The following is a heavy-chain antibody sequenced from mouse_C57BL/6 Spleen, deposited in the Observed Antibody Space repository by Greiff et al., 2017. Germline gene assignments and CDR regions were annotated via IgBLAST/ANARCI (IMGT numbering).Heavy chain of an antibody. V-gene: IGHV14-4*01. CDR2: IDPENGDT. J-gene: IGHJ3*01. CDR3: TTGYDYDGTFAY. Sequence: EVQLQQSGAELVRPGASVKLSCTASGFNIKDDYMHWVKQRPEQGLEWIGWIDPENGDTEYASKFQGKATITADTSSNTAYLQLSSLTSEDTAVYYCTTGYDYDGTFAYRGQGTLVTVSA. D-gene: IGHD2-4*01. CDR1: GFNIKDDY.